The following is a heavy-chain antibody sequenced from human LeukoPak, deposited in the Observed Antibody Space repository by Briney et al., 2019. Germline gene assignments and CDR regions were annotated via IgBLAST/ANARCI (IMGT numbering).Heavy chain of an antibody. CDR3: ARGPYYYDSSGYYPLDP. Sequence: SKTLSLTCAVYGGSFSGYYWSWIRQPPGKGLEWIGEINHSGSTNYNPSLKSRVTISVDTSKNQFSLKLSSVTAADTAVYYCARGPYYYDSSGYYPLDPWGQGTLVTVSS. J-gene: IGHJ5*02. CDR2: INHSGST. CDR1: GGSFSGYY. V-gene: IGHV4-34*01. D-gene: IGHD3-22*01.